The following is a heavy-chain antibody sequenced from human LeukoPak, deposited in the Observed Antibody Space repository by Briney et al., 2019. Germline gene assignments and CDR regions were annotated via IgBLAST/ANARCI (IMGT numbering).Heavy chain of an antibody. CDR2: INPNSGVT. Sequence: ASVKVSCKASGYRFTGCYMHWVRQASGQGLEWMGWINPNSGVTNYAQNFQGRVSMTRDTSISTAYMELSRLRSDDTAVYYCARQQEVSGYFDYWGQGTLVTVSS. J-gene: IGHJ4*02. CDR1: GYRFTGCY. V-gene: IGHV1-2*02. D-gene: IGHD3-16*02. CDR3: ARQQEVSGYFDY.